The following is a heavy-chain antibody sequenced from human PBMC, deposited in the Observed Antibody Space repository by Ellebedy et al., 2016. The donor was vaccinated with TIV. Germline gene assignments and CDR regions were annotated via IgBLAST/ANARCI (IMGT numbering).Heavy chain of an antibody. J-gene: IGHJ1*01. CDR2: IKQDGSEK. Sequence: GESLKISCAASGFTFSSYWMSWVRQAPGKGLEWVASIKQDGSEKSYVDSVKGRFTVSRDNAKNSLYLQMDSLRVEDTAVYYCIFKGMSARLYWGQGTLVTVSS. V-gene: IGHV3-7*03. D-gene: IGHD6-6*01. CDR1: GFTFSSYW. CDR3: IFKGMSARLY.